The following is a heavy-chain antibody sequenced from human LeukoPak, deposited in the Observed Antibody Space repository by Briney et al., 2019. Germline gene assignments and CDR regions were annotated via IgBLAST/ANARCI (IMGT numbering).Heavy chain of an antibody. D-gene: IGHD3/OR15-3a*01. CDR2: INHSGST. CDR3: AREAFHGTIDP. CDR1: GGSFSGYC. J-gene: IGHJ5*02. V-gene: IGHV4-34*01. Sequence: SETLSLTCAVYGGSFSGYCWSWIRQPPGKGLEWIGEINHSGSTNYNPSLKSRVTISVDTSKNQFSLKLSSVTAADTAVYYCAREAFHGTIDPWGQGTLVTVSS.